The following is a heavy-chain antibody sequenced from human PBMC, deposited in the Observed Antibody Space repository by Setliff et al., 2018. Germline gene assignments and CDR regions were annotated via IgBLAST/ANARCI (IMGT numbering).Heavy chain of an antibody. CDR1: GFTFSTHS. CDR3: TRDLSPYDSSGYYDAFDM. V-gene: IGHV3-21*01. J-gene: IGHJ3*02. Sequence: GGSLRLSCAASGFTFSTHSMNWVRQAPGKGLEWVSSISRSSTYIYYADSMKGRFTISRDNAKNSLYLQMNSLRAEDTAVYYCTRDLSPYDSSGYYDAFDMWGQGTMVTVSS. D-gene: IGHD3-22*01. CDR2: ISRSSTYI.